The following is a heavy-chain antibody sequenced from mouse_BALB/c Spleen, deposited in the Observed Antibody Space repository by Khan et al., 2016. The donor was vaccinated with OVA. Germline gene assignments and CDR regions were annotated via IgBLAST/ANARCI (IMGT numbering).Heavy chain of an antibody. Sequence: QVQLKESGAELVRPGASVKLSCKASGYTFPSYWMNWVKQRPGQGLEWIGMIDPSDSEIHCNQMFKDKATWTVDKSSSTAYMQLSSLTSEDSAVYYCARREKFGYDPSWFAYWGQGTLVTVSA. CDR2: IDPSDSEI. CDR3: ARREKFGYDPSWFAY. CDR1: GYTFPSYW. V-gene: IGHV1-61*01. D-gene: IGHD2-2*01. J-gene: IGHJ3*01.